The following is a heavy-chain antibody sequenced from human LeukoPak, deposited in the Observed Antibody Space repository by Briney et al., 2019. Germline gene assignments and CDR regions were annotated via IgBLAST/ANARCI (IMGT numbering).Heavy chain of an antibody. J-gene: IGHJ4*02. D-gene: IGHD1-26*01. CDR1: GFTFDDYA. CDR3: AKDMGHVGVALD. CDR2: ISWNSGNI. Sequence: PGGSLRLSCAASGFTFDDYAMHWVRQAPGKGLEWVSSISWNSGNIDYADSVKGRFTISRDSAKNSLYLQMSSLRAEDTALYYCAKDMGHVGVALDWGQGTLVTVSS. V-gene: IGHV3-9*01.